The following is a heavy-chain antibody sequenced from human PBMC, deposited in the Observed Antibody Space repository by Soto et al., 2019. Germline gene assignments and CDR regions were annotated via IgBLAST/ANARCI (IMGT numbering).Heavy chain of an antibody. V-gene: IGHV3-48*03. D-gene: IGHD3-10*01. CDR3: ARGGLRS. Sequence: EVQLVESGGGLVQPGGSLRLSCAASGFSFSSYEMNWVRQAPGKGPVWLAYISSSGSSTYYADSAKGRFTISRDNIKNSLFLQLHSLRVEDTGIYYCARGGLRSWGQGTAVTVYS. J-gene: IGHJ4*02. CDR2: ISSSGSST. CDR1: GFSFSSYE.